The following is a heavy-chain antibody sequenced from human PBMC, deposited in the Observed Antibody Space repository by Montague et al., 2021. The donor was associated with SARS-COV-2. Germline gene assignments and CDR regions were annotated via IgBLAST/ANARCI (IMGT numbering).Heavy chain of an antibody. Sequence: SETLSLTCTVSGGSISSNYWSWIRQPPGKGLEWIGYIYYSGSTNYNPSLTSRVTISVDTSKNQFSLKLSSVTAAATAVYYCARGKRGYYYGLGVSAHFDYWGQGTLVTVSS. CDR3: ARGKRGYYYGLGVSAHFDY. V-gene: IGHV4-59*01. J-gene: IGHJ4*02. CDR2: IYYSGST. CDR1: GGSISSNY. D-gene: IGHD3-10*01.